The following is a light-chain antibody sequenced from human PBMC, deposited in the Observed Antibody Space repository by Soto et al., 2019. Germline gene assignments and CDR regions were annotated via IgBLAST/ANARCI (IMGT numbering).Light chain of an antibody. J-gene: IGKJ5*01. Sequence: ILLTQSPLPRSSQTRERSTLSCLASQSVTNNYLAWYQQKPGQAPRLLIDGASSRATGIPDRFSGSGSGTEFTLTISRLEPEDFAVYYCQQYATSLIPFGQ. CDR3: QQYATSLIP. CDR2: GAS. V-gene: IGKV3-20*01. CDR1: QSVTNNY.